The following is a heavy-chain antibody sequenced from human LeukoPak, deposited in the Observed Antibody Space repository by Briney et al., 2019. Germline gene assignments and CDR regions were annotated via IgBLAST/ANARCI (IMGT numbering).Heavy chain of an antibody. CDR2: IYYSGST. CDR3: ARDAGDGYKP. V-gene: IGHV4-59*01. Sequence: SETLSLTCTVSGGSIGSYYWSWIRQPPGKGLEWIGYIYYSGSTNYNPSLKSRVTISVDTSKNQFSLKLSSVTAADTAVYYCARDAGDGYKPWGQGTLVTVSS. CDR1: GGSIGSYY. J-gene: IGHJ5*02. D-gene: IGHD5-12*01.